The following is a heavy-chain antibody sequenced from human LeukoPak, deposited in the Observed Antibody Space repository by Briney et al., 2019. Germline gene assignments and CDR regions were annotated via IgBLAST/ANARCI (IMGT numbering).Heavy chain of an antibody. Sequence: SETLSLTCAVSGYSISSGYYWGWIRQPPGKGLEWIGSIYHSGSTYYNPSLKSRVTISVDTSKNQFSLKLSSVTAADTAVYYRARFPIFGVVTSDAFDIWGQGTMVTVSS. CDR2: IYHSGST. CDR1: GYSISSGYY. V-gene: IGHV4-38-2*01. D-gene: IGHD3-3*01. J-gene: IGHJ3*02. CDR3: ARFPIFGVVTSDAFDI.